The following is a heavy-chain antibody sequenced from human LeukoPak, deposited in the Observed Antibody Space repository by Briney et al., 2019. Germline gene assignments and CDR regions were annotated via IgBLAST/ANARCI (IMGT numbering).Heavy chain of an antibody. CDR1: GVTFDDYA. V-gene: IGHV3-74*01. CDR2: INTDGSST. D-gene: IGHD1-7*01. Sequence: GRSLRLSCAASGVTFDDYAMHWVRQAPGKGLVWVSRINTDGSSTSYADSVKGRFTISRDNAKNTLYLQMNSLRAEDTAVYYCARARTGTRNSVDPWGQGTLVTVSS. CDR3: ARARTGTRNSVDP. J-gene: IGHJ5*02.